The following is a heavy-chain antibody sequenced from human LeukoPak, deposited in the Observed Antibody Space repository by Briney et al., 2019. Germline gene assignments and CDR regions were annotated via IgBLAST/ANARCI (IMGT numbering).Heavy chain of an antibody. J-gene: IGHJ6*02. Sequence: GESLKISCKDSGYSFSTFWIAWVRQMPGKGLEWMEIIYPDDSDTRYSPSFQGQVTISADKSINTAYLQWSSLKTPDTAIYYCARLRGVRGIIYYMGLEVWGQGTTVIVSS. CDR3: ARLRGVRGIIYYMGLEV. V-gene: IGHV5-51*01. CDR1: GYSFSTFW. D-gene: IGHD3-10*01. CDR2: IYPDDSDT.